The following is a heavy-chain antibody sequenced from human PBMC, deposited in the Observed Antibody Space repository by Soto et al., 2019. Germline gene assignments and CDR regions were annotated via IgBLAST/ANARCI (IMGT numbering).Heavy chain of an antibody. D-gene: IGHD5-18*01. V-gene: IGHV4-39*01. CDR3: ARASPVVTDV. J-gene: IGHJ6*02. CDR2: IYYDGST. Sequence: SETLSLTCTVSGASISSSSFYWGWIRQPPGKGLESIANIYYDGSTYYNPSLKSRVTISFDTSKNQFSLKLSSVTAADTAVYYCARASPVVTDVWGQGTTVTVSS. CDR1: GASISSSSFY.